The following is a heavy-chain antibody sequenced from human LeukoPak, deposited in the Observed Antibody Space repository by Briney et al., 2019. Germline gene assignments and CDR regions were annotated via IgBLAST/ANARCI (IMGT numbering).Heavy chain of an antibody. CDR2: ISWNSGSI. D-gene: IGHD3-9*01. Sequence: GRSLRLSCAASGFTFDDYAMHWVRQAPGKGLEWVSGISWNSGSIGYADSVKGRFTISRDNAKNSLYLQMNSLRAEDTAVYYCARGGSFYDILTGYYKARDYWGQGTLVTVSS. J-gene: IGHJ4*02. V-gene: IGHV3-9*01. CDR3: ARGGSFYDILTGYYKARDY. CDR1: GFTFDDYA.